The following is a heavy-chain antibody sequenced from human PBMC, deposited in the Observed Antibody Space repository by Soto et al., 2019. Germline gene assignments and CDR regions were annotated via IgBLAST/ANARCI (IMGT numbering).Heavy chain of an antibody. Sequence: QVQLVESGGGVVQPGRSLRLSCAASGFTFSSYVMHWVRQAPAKGLEWVAVISYDGSNKYYPYYVNVRFTISRDNSKNTMYLKMNSLRAEDTAVYYCAKELLGTVTNYLAYCGQGTLVPVSS. J-gene: IGHJ4*02. CDR3: AKELLGTVTNYLAY. CDR1: GFTFSSYV. CDR2: ISYDGSNK. D-gene: IGHD4-17*01. V-gene: IGHV3-30*18.